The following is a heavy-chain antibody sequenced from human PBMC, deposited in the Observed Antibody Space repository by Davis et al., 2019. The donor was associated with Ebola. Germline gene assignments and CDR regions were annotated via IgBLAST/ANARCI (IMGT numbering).Heavy chain of an antibody. V-gene: IGHV3-7*03. D-gene: IGHD3-22*01. CDR1: GFTFSSYW. J-gene: IGHJ3*02. CDR3: AKDIYYDSSGYSDAFDI. Sequence: PGGSLRLSCAASGFTFSSYWMSWVRQAPGKGLEWVANIKQDGSEKYYVDSVKGRFTISRDNAKNSLYLQMNSLRAEDTAVYYCAKDIYYDSSGYSDAFDIWGQGTMVTVSS. CDR2: IKQDGSEK.